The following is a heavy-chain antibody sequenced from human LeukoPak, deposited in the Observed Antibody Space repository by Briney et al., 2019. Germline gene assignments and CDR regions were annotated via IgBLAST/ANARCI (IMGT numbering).Heavy chain of an antibody. D-gene: IGHD2-15*01. CDR3: ARHSDTPNYPDSDAFDL. CDR1: GFIANNYY. CDR2: IYSGGNT. V-gene: IGHV3-66*04. Sequence: PGGSLRLSCAASGFIANNYYMFWVRQAPGTGLEWVSVIYSGGNTYYADSVKGRFTISRDNSKNTLYLQMNSLRAEDTAVYFCARHSDTPNYPDSDAFDLWGQGTMVTVSS. J-gene: IGHJ3*01.